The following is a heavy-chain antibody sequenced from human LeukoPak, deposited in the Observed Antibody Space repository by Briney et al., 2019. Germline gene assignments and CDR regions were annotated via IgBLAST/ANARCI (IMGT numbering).Heavy chain of an antibody. D-gene: IGHD2-2*01. CDR3: ARDIVVVTLDAFDI. CDR1: GGSFSGYY. CDR2: INHSGST. J-gene: IGHJ3*02. V-gene: IGHV4-34*01. Sequence: SETLSLTCAVYGGSFSGYYWSWIRQPPGKGLEWIGEINHSGSTNYNPSLKSRVTISVDTSKNQFSLKLSSVTAADTAVYYCARDIVVVTLDAFDIWGQGKMVTVSS.